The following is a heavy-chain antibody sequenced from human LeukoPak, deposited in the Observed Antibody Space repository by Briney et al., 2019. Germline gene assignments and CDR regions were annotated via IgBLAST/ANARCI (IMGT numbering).Heavy chain of an antibody. V-gene: IGHV3-30-3*01. CDR2: ISYDGNHK. D-gene: IGHD5-18*01. Sequence: GGSLRLSCAASGFTFSSYPMHWVRQAPGKGLEWVSLISYDGNHKYYADSVKGRFTISRDNSKNMFYVQINSLRAEDTAVYYCARELQLSLYYYYYYMDVWGKGTTVTVSS. J-gene: IGHJ6*03. CDR1: GFTFSSYP. CDR3: ARELQLSLYYYYYYMDV.